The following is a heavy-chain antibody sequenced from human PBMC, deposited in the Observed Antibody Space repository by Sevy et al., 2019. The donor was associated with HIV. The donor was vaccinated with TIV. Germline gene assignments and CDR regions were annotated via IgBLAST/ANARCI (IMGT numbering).Heavy chain of an antibody. D-gene: IGHD6-25*01. CDR2: IRRNSDEAYGGTT. Sequence: GGSLRLSCTTSGFTFDDYAMSWFRQAPGKGLEWVAFIRRNSDEAYGGTTYYAASVKGRFIISRDDCKSLAYLQMNSLNTEDTAVYYCSRGPPKAVTPEYYFDYWGQRTLVTVSS. V-gene: IGHV3-49*03. CDR1: GFTFDDYA. CDR3: SRGPPKAVTPEYYFDY. J-gene: IGHJ4*02.